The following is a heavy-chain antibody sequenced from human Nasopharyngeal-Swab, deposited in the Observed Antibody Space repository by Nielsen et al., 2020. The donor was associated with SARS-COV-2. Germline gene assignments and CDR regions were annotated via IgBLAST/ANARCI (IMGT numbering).Heavy chain of an antibody. Sequence: ASVQVSCKASGYSFTSYYMHWVRQAPGQGLEWMGIINPSGGSTSYAQKFQGRVTMTRDTSTSTVYMELSSLRSEDTAVYYCAILNYDYVWGSYRKGDYWGQGTLVTVSS. J-gene: IGHJ4*02. CDR3: AILNYDYVWGSYRKGDY. D-gene: IGHD3-16*02. V-gene: IGHV1-46*01. CDR2: INPSGGST. CDR1: GYSFTSYY.